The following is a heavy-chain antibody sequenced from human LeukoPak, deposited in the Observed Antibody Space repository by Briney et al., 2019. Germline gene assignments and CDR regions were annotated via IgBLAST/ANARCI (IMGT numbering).Heavy chain of an antibody. J-gene: IGHJ2*01. CDR3: ARVVGAGYFDL. D-gene: IGHD1-26*01. Sequence: RTGGSLRLSCAASGFTFDDYGMSWVRQVPGKGLEWVSGINWNGSGAGYADSVKGRFTISRDNAKNSLYLQMNSLRAEDTAVYYCARVVGAGYFDLWGRGTLVTVSS. CDR2: INWNGSGA. CDR1: GFTFDDYG. V-gene: IGHV3-20*04.